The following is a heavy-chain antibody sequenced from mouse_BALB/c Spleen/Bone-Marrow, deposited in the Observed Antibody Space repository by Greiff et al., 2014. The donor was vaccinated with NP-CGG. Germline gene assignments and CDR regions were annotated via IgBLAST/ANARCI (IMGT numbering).Heavy chain of an antibody. J-gene: IGHJ3*01. V-gene: IGHV1S81*02. CDR3: ARYATATYWFAY. CDR1: GYTFTSYW. D-gene: IGHD1-2*01. CDR2: INPSNGRT. Sequence: VQLKQSGAELVKPGASVKLSCKASGYTFTSYWMHWVKQRPGQGLEWIGEINPSNGRTNYNEKFKSKATLTVDKSSSTAYMQLSSLTSEDSAVYYWARYATATYWFAYWGQGILVTVSA.